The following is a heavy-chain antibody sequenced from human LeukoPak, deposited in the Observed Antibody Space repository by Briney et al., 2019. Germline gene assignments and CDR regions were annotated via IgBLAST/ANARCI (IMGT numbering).Heavy chain of an antibody. Sequence: ASVKVSCKASGYTFTSYGISWVRQAPGQGLEWMGWISAYNGNTNYAQKLQGRVTMTTDTSTSTAYMELRSLRSDDTAVYYCARVDTMVREGYYYYYDMDVWGQGATVTVSS. CDR2: ISAYNGNT. CDR3: ARVDTMVREGYYYYYDMDV. D-gene: IGHD3-10*01. V-gene: IGHV1-18*01. J-gene: IGHJ6*02. CDR1: GYTFTSYG.